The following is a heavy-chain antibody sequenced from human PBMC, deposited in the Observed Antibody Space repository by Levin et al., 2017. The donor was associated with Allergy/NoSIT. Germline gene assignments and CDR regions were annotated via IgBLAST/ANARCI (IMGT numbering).Heavy chain of an antibody. CDR1: GFTFDDYG. CDR3: ARVPPTYDSGSYGDWFFDR. Sequence: GGSLRLSCAASGFTFDDYGMSWVRQAPGKGLEWVSGFNWNGGSTGYADSVKGRFTISRDNAKSSLYLQMNSLRAEDTALFYCARVPPTYDSGSYGDWFFDRWGRGTLVTVSS. D-gene: IGHD3-10*01. V-gene: IGHV3-20*04. CDR2: FNWNGGST. J-gene: IGHJ2*01.